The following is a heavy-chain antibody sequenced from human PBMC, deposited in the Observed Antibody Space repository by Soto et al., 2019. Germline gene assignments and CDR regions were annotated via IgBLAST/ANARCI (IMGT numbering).Heavy chain of an antibody. V-gene: IGHV4-59*01. CDR2: IYDSGST. Sequence: QVQLQESGPGLVKPSETLSLTCSVSGGSISSYYWSWIRQPPGKGLEWIGYIYDSGSTNYNPSLKSRVTISVDTSKNQFSLKMSSVTAADTAVYYCARDSPGGNPFDYWGQGTLVTVSS. CDR1: GGSISSYY. CDR3: ARDSPGGNPFDY. D-gene: IGHD2-15*01. J-gene: IGHJ4*02.